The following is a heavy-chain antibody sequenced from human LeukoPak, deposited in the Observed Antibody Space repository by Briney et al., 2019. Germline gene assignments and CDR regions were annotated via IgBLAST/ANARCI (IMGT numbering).Heavy chain of an antibody. CDR3: ARLMTRRGARYYYYYGMDV. D-gene: IGHD5-12*01. CDR1: GGSISSYY. V-gene: IGHV4-59*01. J-gene: IGHJ6*02. CDR2: IYLSGSS. Sequence: SATLSLTCTVSGGSISSYYWSWIRQPPGKGLEWIGYIYLSGSSNYNPSLKSRVTISVDTSKNQFSLKLSSLTAADTAVYYCARLMTRRGARYYYYYGMDVWGQGTTVTVSS.